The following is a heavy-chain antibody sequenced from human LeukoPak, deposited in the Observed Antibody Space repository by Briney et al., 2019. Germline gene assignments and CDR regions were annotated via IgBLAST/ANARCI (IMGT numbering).Heavy chain of an antibody. CDR2: ISSNSSII. Sequence: GGSLRLSCAASGFTFSSYAMSWVRQAPGKGLEWVSYISSNSSIIYYADSVKGRFTISRDNAENSLYLQMNSLRAEDTAVYYCARGKGVVGDYFDCWGQGTLVTVSS. CDR1: GFTFSSYA. CDR3: ARGKGVVGDYFDC. J-gene: IGHJ4*02. D-gene: IGHD2-15*01. V-gene: IGHV3-48*04.